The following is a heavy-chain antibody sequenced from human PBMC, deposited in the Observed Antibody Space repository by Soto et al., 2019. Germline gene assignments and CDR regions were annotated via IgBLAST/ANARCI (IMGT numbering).Heavy chain of an antibody. CDR2: TIPVFNTA. CDR1: GGTLSDHG. Sequence: QVQLEQSEAEVKKPGSSVKVSCKASGGTLSDHGVAWLRQAPGQGLEWMGGTIPVFNTAKYAQKFQGRVTVTADKFTNIAYMELSSLRSYDTALYFCARGVYGSGNYSTGPSTVDMWRPGKVVILSS. J-gene: IGHJ3*02. D-gene: IGHD3-10*01. V-gene: IGHV1-69*06. CDR3: ARGVYGSGNYSTGPSTVDM.